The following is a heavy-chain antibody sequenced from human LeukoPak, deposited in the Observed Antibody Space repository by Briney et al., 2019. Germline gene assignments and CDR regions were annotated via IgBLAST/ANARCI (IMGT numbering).Heavy chain of an antibody. J-gene: IGHJ5*02. V-gene: IGHV4-39*07. Sequence: NPSDTLSLTCSVSGGSNISTSYYWGWIRQPPGKGLEWIGSIYYSGSTSYNPSPKSRVTRPVDTSRNQFSLNLSSVTAADTAAYYCAREGIVGARRIGGMAPQPNKWFDPWGQGTLVTVSS. CDR1: GGSNISTSYY. CDR2: IYYSGST. D-gene: IGHD1-26*01. CDR3: AREGIVGARRIGGMAPQPNKWFDP.